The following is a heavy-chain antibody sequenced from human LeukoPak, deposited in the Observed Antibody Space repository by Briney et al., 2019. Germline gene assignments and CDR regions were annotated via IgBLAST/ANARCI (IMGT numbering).Heavy chain of an antibody. CDR3: GRTEYYFDY. J-gene: IGHJ4*02. CDR1: GGSISSYY. V-gene: IGHV4-59*01. D-gene: IGHD3-10*01. Sequence: SETLSLTCTVSGGSISSYYWSWIRQPPGKGLEWIGYIYYSESTHYNPSLKSRVTMSADTSKNQFSLKLSSVTAADTAVYYCGRTEYYFDYWGQGTLVTVSS. CDR2: IYYSEST.